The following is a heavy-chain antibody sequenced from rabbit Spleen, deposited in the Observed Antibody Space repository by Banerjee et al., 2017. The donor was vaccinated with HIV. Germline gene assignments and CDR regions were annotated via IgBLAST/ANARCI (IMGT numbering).Heavy chain of an antibody. CDR3: ARSLYGTANYAFEL. CDR1: GFSFSYNYY. Sequence: QSLEESGGDLVKPGGSLTLTCKASGFSFSYNYYMCWVRQAPGKGLEWIGCIYTDSGGTYYTSWAKGRFTISKTSSTTVTLQMTSLTAAGTATYFCARSLYGTANYAFELWGQGTLVTVS. J-gene: IGHJ4*01. CDR2: IYTDSGGT. D-gene: IGHD3-1*01. V-gene: IGHV1S40*01.